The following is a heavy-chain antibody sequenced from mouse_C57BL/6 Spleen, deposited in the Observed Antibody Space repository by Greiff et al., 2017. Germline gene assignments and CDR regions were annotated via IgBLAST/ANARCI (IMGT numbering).Heavy chain of an antibody. D-gene: IGHD2-2*01. CDR2: ISYDGSN. V-gene: IGHV3-6*01. CDR3: ARRYGYVSYYFDY. J-gene: IGHJ2*01. Sequence: EVKLVESGPGLVKPSQSLSLTCSVTGYSITSGYYWNWIRQFPGNKLEWMGYISYDGSNNYNPSLKNRISITRDTSKNQFFLKLNSVTTEDTATYYCARRYGYVSYYFDYWGQGTTLTVSS. CDR1: GYSITSGYY.